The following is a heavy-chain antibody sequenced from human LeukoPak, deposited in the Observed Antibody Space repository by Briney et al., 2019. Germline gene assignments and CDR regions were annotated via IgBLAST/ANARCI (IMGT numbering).Heavy chain of an antibody. V-gene: IGHV3-74*01. CDR1: GYTLSSYW. J-gene: IGHJ4*02. Sequence: GGSLRLSCAVSGYTLSSYWMHWVRQAPGKGLVWVSRINSDGSSTSYADSVKGRFTISRDNAKNTLYLLMNSLRAEDTAVYYCARDTSCADSGYFDYWGQGTLVTVSS. D-gene: IGHD2-21*01. CDR2: INSDGSST. CDR3: ARDTSCADSGYFDY.